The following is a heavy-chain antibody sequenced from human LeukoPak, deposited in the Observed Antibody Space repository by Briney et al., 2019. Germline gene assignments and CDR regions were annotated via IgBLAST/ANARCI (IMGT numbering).Heavy chain of an antibody. CDR2: IYYSGST. Sequence: SETLSLTCTVSGGSISSSSYYWGWIRQPPGKGLEWIGSIYYSGSTYYNPSLKSRVTISVDTSKNQFSLKLSSVTAADTAVYYCARVQGSDTSGSFDHWGQRTLVTVSS. CDR3: ARVQGSDTSGSFDH. V-gene: IGHV4-39*07. J-gene: IGHJ4*02. D-gene: IGHD1-26*01. CDR1: GGSISSSSYY.